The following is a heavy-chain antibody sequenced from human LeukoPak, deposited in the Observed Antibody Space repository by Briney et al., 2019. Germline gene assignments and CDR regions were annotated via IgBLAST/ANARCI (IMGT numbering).Heavy chain of an antibody. V-gene: IGHV3-21*01. CDR1: AFPFPAYS. CDR2: ISSGSGGYI. D-gene: IGHD2-2*01. Sequence: PGGSLRLSCAASAFPFPAYSTHWVRQAPGKGLEWVSSISSGSGGYIYYADSVKGRFTISRDNAVNSLYLQMNSLRAEDTAVYYCARGNAPLPFDYWGQGTLVTVSS. J-gene: IGHJ4*02. CDR3: ARGNAPLPFDY.